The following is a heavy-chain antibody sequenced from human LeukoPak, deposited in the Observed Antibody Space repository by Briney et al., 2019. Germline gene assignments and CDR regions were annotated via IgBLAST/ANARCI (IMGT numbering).Heavy chain of an antibody. Sequence: GSLRLSCAVSGFTFSSYSMNWVRQPPGKGLEWIGSIYYSGSTYYNPSLKSRVTISVDTSKNQFSLKLSSVTAADTAVYYCASPTVAPSNWFDPWGQGTLVTVSS. V-gene: IGHV4-59*05. D-gene: IGHD4-23*01. CDR3: ASPTVAPSNWFDP. CDR1: GFTFSSYSMN. CDR2: IYYSGST. J-gene: IGHJ5*02.